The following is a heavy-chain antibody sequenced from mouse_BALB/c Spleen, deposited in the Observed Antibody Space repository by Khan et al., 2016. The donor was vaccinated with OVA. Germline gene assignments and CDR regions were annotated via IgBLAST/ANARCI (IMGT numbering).Heavy chain of an antibody. D-gene: IGHD1-1*01. CDR1: GYTFINYW. J-gene: IGHJ2*01. CDR3: SRSGLRWDFDY. CDR2: INPSTAYT. Sequence: VQLQQSGAELAKPGASVKMSCKASGYTFINYWILWVKQRPGQGLEWIGYINPSTAYTEYNQKFKDKATLTADKSSRTAYMTLSSLTSEDSAVYYCSRSGLRWDFDYWGQGTTLTVSS. V-gene: IGHV1-7*01.